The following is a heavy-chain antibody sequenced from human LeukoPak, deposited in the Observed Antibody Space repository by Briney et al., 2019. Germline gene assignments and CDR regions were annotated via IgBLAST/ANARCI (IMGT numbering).Heavy chain of an antibody. CDR1: GGSVSSGDYY. J-gene: IGHJ4*02. V-gene: IGHV4-30-4*08. CDR3: ARGYSGSYYAY. D-gene: IGHD1-26*01. Sequence: SETLSLTCTVSGGSVSSGDYYWSWIRQPPGKGLEWIGYIYCSETTYYNPSLKGRVTISVDTSKNQFSLKLSSVTAADTAVYYCARGYSGSYYAYWGQGTLITVSS. CDR2: IYCSETT.